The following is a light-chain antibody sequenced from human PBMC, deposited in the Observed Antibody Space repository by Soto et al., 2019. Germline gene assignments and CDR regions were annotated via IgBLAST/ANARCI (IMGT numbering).Light chain of an antibody. CDR3: QQYNNWPQA. V-gene: IGKV3-15*01. Sequence: EIVMTQSPATLSVSPGERATLSCRASQSVSSNLAWYQQKPGQAPRLLIYGASNMATGIPARFSGSGSGTEFTLTISSLQSEDFAVYYCQQYNNWPQAFGQGTKVEIK. J-gene: IGKJ1*01. CDR2: GAS. CDR1: QSVSSN.